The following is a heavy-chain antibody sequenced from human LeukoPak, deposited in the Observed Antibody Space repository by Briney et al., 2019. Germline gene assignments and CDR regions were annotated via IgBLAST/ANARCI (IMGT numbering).Heavy chain of an antibody. J-gene: IGHJ5*02. D-gene: IGHD6-19*01. CDR2: IYHSGRT. Sequence: SGTLSLTCAVSGASISSSNWGSWVRQPPGKGREWSGEIYHSGRTNYKPSLTNPLTIPVDKSKNQFSLKLRSVTAADTAVYYCARVQHSSGWYRLDPWGQGTLVTVSS. V-gene: IGHV4-4*02. CDR3: ARVQHSSGWYRLDP. CDR1: GASISSSNW.